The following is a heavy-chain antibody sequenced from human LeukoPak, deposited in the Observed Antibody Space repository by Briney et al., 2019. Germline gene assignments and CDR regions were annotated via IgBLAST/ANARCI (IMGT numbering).Heavy chain of an antibody. CDR2: ISHGSRDM. CDR3: ARVVQGRLRSSLDAFDI. J-gene: IGHJ3*02. Sequence: QPGGSLRLSCAASGFTFSTYSMNWVRQAPGKGLEWVSYISHGSRDMYYADFVRGRFTISRDNGKNSLYLQMNSLRAEDTAAYYCARVVQGRLRSSLDAFDIWGQGTMVTVSS. V-gene: IGHV3-48*01. D-gene: IGHD5-12*01. CDR1: GFTFSTYS.